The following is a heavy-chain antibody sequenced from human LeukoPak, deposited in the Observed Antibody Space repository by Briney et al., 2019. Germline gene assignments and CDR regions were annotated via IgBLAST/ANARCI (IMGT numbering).Heavy chain of an antibody. J-gene: IGHJ4*02. D-gene: IGHD1-14*01. V-gene: IGHV1-2*02. CDR1: GYTFTGYY. Sequence: GASVKVSCKASGYTFTGYYIHWVRQAPGQGLEWMGWIDPKNGGTNYAQKFRGRVTMTRDTSFTTVYMDLSRLISDDTAVYYCSRGGLHHGFDYWGQGTLVTVSS. CDR2: IDPKNGGT. CDR3: SRGGLHHGFDY.